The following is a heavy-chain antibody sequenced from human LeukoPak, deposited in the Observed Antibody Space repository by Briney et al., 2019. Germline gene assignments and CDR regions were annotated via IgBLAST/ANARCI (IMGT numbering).Heavy chain of an antibody. V-gene: IGHV3-30*02. CDR1: GFTFSSYG. J-gene: IGHJ5*02. CDR3: AKDFIREGTTNWFDP. CDR2: IRYDGSNK. Sequence: GGSLRLSCAASGFTFSSYGMHWVRQAPGKGLEWVAFIRYDGSNKYYADSVKGRFTISRDNSKNTLYLQMNSLRAEDTAVYYCAKDFIREGTTNWFDPWGQGTLVTVSS. D-gene: IGHD4-11*01.